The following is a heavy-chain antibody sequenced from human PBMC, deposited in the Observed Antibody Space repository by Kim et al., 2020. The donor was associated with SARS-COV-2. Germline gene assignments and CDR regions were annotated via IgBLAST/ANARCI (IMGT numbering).Heavy chain of an antibody. V-gene: IGHV4-31*02. Sequence: ITYYNPSPKSRVTISVDTSKNQFSLKLKSVTDADTAVYYCAREWNGDLDYWGQGTLVTVSS. D-gene: IGHD1-1*01. CDR3: AREWNGDLDY. J-gene: IGHJ4*02. CDR2: IT.